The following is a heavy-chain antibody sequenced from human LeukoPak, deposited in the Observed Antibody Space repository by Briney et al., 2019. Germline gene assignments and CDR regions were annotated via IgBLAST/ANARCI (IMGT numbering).Heavy chain of an antibody. J-gene: IGHJ3*02. Sequence: SETLSLTCTVSGGSISSSYYWVWIRQPPGKGLEWIGTVHYRGSTSYSPSLKSRVTTSVDTSKNQFSLKLSSVTAADTAIYYCARRYDFWSGADAFDIWGQGTVVTVSS. CDR1: GGSISSSYY. D-gene: IGHD3-3*01. V-gene: IGHV4-39*01. CDR2: VHYRGST. CDR3: ARRYDFWSGADAFDI.